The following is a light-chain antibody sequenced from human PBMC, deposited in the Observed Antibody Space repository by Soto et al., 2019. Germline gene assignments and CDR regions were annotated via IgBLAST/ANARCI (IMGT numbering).Light chain of an antibody. CDR2: QAS. V-gene: IGKV1-5*03. J-gene: IGKJ1*01. Sequence: DIQMTQSPSTLSASVGDRVTITCRASERVSRWLAWYQQKPGRTPKLLIYQASTLETGVPSRFSGSGSGTEFTLTISRLQPDDCATYYCQQYNAYAHAFGQGTKVEIK. CDR1: ERVSRW. CDR3: QQYNAYAHA.